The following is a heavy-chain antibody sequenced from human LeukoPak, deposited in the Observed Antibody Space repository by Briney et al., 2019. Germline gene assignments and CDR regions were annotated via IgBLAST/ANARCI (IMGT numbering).Heavy chain of an antibody. J-gene: IGHJ4*02. CDR3: ARSIGDVEVVFDY. CDR2: IYYSGST. V-gene: IGHV4-59*08. Sequence: PSETLSLTCTVSGGSISSYYWSWIRQPPGKGLEWIGYIYYSGSTNYNPSLKSRVTISVDTFKNQFSLRLSSVTAAGTAVYYCARSIGDVEVVFDYWGQGTLVTVSS. CDR1: GGSISSYY. D-gene: IGHD3-10*01.